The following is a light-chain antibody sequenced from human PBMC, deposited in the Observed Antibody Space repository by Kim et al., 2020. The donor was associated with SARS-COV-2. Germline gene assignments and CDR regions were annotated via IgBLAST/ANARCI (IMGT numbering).Light chain of an antibody. Sequence: SYELTQPPSVSVSPGQTASITCSGDKLGDKYACWYQQKPGQSPVLVIYQDSKRPSGFPARFSGSNSGNTATLTISGTPAMDEADYYCQAWDSITAVFGGG. CDR3: QAWDSITAV. J-gene: IGLJ2*01. V-gene: IGLV3-1*01. CDR2: QDS. CDR1: KLGDKY.